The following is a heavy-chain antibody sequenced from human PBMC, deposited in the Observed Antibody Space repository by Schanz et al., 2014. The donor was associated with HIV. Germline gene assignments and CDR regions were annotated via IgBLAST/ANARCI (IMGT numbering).Heavy chain of an antibody. CDR1: GFNFNNYA. V-gene: IGHV3-72*01. CDR3: ARWRSGAPSN. D-gene: IGHD3-10*01. Sequence: VQLVESGGGVVQPGRSLRLSCAGSGFNFNNYAMTWVRQAPGKGLEWVGRSKNKANGYITEYTASVKGRFTISRDDSRNSLYLQMNSLKTEDTAVYFCARWRSGAPSNWGQGTLVTVSS. J-gene: IGHJ4*02. CDR2: SKNKANGYIT.